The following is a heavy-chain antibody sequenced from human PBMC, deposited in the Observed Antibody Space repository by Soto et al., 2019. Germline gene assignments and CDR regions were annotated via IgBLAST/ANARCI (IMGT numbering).Heavy chain of an antibody. V-gene: IGHV6-1*01. D-gene: IGHD3-16*01. CDR2: TYYRSKWYY. J-gene: IGHJ5*01. CDR1: VDNDSSNHGT. Sequence: PSQAHPRTGASPVDNDSSNHGTSDHYRQSPSIGLEWLGRTYYRSKWYYDYALSVKSRITINPDTSNNQLSLQLNFVTPDDGGVYYCGRLIGNSWLDSWGQGTLVTVSS. CDR3: GRLIGNSWLDS.